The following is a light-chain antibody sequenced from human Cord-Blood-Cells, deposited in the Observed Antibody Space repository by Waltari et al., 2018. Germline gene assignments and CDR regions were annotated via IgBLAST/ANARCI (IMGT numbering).Light chain of an antibody. CDR2: DAS. J-gene: IGKJ1*01. CDR3: QQRSNWPQWT. V-gene: IGKV3-11*01. Sequence: EIVLTQSPATLSLSPGERATLSCRASQSVSSYLAWYQQKPGQAPRHLIYDASNRATGIPARFSGSGSGTDFTLTISSLEPEDFAVYYCQQRSNWPQWTFGQGTKVEIK. CDR1: QSVSSY.